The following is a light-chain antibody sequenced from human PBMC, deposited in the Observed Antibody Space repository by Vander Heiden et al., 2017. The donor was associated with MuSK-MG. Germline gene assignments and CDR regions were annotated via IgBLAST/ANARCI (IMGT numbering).Light chain of an antibody. J-gene: IGKJ1*01. CDR3: QQYNDRPRT. V-gene: IGKV3-15*01. CDR1: QSVSSN. Sequence: EIVMTQSPATLSVSPGERATLSCRASQSVSSNLAWYQQKPGQAPRLLIYRASTRATGIPARFSGSGSGTEYTLTISSLQSEDFAVYYRQQYNDRPRTFGQGTKVEIK. CDR2: RAS.